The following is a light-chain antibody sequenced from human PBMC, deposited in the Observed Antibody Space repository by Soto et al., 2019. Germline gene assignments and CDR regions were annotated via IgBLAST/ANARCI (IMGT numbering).Light chain of an antibody. CDR1: QSISSN. CDR3: QQSYSFPRT. V-gene: IGKV1-39*01. J-gene: IGKJ1*01. CDR2: AAS. Sequence: DIQMTQSPSSLSTSVGDRVAITCRASQSISSNLNWYQQKPGKAPKLLIYAASNLQSGVPSRFSGSGSGTDFTLTISSLQPEDFATYYCQQSYSFPRTFGQGTKVDIK.